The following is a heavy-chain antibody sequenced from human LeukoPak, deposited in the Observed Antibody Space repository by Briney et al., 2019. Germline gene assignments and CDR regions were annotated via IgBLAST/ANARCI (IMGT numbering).Heavy chain of an antibody. D-gene: IGHD2-2*01. Sequence: ASVKLSCKSSGYGFTRYYLHWVRLAPGQGLEWMGLINTYSGRTNYAQKLQSRVTMTRDSSISTAYMELSRLRSDDTAVYYCVRDRTKYCSSTSCPLDYWGQGTLVTVSS. V-gene: IGHV1-2*02. CDR2: INTYSGRT. J-gene: IGHJ4*02. CDR3: VRDRTKYCSSTSCPLDY. CDR1: GYGFTRYY.